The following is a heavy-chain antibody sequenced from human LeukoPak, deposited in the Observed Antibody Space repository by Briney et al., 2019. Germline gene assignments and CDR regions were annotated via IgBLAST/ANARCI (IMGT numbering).Heavy chain of an antibody. CDR3: AVVETYYYDSSGYLY. D-gene: IGHD3-22*01. Sequence: GASVKVSCKASGGTFSSYAISWVRQAPGQGLEWMGGIIPIFGTANYAQKFQERVTITRDMSTSTAYMELSSLRSEDTAVYYCAVVETYYYDSSGYLYWGQGTLVTVSS. V-gene: IGHV1-69*05. J-gene: IGHJ4*02. CDR1: GGTFSSYA. CDR2: IIPIFGTA.